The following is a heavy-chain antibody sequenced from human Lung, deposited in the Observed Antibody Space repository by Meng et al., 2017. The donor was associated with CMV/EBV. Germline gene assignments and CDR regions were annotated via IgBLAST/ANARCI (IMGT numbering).Heavy chain of an antibody. D-gene: IGHD3-3*01. J-gene: IGHJ4*02. CDR1: GYRFSAHY. CDR3: VRDLFQFVDD. V-gene: IGHV1-2*02. Sequence: VSVXVSCKASGYRFSAHYMHWVRQAPGQGLEWMGWINPNNGGTKYAQKFQGRVTMTRDTSISTVYMELSRLRSEDTAVYFCVRDLFQFVDDWGQGTLVTVSS. CDR2: INPNNGGT.